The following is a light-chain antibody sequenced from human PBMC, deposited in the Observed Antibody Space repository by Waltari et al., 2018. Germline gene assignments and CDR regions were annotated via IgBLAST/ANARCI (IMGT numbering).Light chain of an antibody. Sequence: DIQLTQSPSFLSASVGDRVTITCRASQGISSYLAWYQHKPGKAPMLLIYASSTLQSGVSSRFSGSGSGTKFTLTISSLQPEDFATEDCQQLNSYPVTFGQGTRLEIK. CDR1: QGISSY. J-gene: IGKJ5*01. V-gene: IGKV1-9*01. CDR2: ASS. CDR3: QQLNSYPVT.